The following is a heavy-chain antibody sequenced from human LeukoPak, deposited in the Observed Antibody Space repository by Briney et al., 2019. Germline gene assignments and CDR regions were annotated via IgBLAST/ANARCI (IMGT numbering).Heavy chain of an antibody. CDR2: ISGSGVST. J-gene: IGHJ4*02. CDR3: AKAKSYYSNYDY. V-gene: IGHV3-23*01. Sequence: TGGSLRLSCAASGFTFSSYAMSWVRQAPGKGLEWVSAISGSGVSTYYADSVKGRFTVSRDNSKNTLYLQMSSLRAEDTAVYYCAKAKSYYSNYDYWGQGTLVTVSS. CDR1: GFTFSSYA. D-gene: IGHD4-11*01.